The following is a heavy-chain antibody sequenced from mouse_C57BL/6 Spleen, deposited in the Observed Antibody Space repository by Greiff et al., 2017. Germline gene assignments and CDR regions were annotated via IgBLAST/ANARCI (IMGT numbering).Heavy chain of an antibody. CDR3: ARPGFYDGSSWFAY. J-gene: IGHJ3*01. D-gene: IGHD2-3*01. CDR1: GFTFSDYY. CDR2: ISNGGGST. V-gene: IGHV5-12*01. Sequence: DVKLVESGGGLVQPGGSLKLSCAASGFTFSDYYMYWVRQTPEKRLEWVAYISNGGGSTYYPDTVKGRFTISRDNAKNTLYLQMSRLKSEDTAMYYGARPGFYDGSSWFAYWGQGTLVTVSA.